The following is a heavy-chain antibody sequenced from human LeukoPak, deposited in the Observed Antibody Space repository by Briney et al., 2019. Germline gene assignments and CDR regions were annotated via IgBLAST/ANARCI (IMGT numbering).Heavy chain of an antibody. Sequence: SETLSLTCTVSGGSISSYYWSWIRQPPGKGLEWIGYIYYSGSTNYNPSLKSRVTISVDTSKNQFSLKLSSVTAADTAVYYCARAHSGSYFRWGQGTLVTVSS. CDR3: ARAHSGSYFR. CDR1: GGSISSYY. J-gene: IGHJ4*02. D-gene: IGHD1-26*01. V-gene: IGHV4-59*01. CDR2: IYYSGST.